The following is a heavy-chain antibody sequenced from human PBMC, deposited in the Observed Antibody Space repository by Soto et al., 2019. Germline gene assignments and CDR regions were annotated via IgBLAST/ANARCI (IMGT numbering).Heavy chain of an antibody. CDR3: ARDQGIAVAVFDY. CDR1: GGSVTSGSYC. J-gene: IGHJ4*02. D-gene: IGHD6-19*01. CDR2: IYNSGST. V-gene: IGHV4-61*01. Sequence: SETLSLTCTVSGGSVTSGSYCWSWIRQPPGKGLEWIGYIYNSGSTNYNPSLKSRVTISVDTSKKQISLKLSSVTAADTAVYYCARDQGIAVAVFDYWGQGTLVTVSS.